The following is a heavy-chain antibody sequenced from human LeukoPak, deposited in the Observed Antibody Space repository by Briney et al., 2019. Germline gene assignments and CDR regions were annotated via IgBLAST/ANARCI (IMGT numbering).Heavy chain of an antibody. CDR1: GFTFSSYW. J-gene: IGHJ4*02. Sequence: GSLRLSCAASGFTFSSYWMHWVRQAPGKGLVWVSRINSDGSSTSYADSVKGRFTISRDSAKNTLYLQMNSLRAEDTAVYYCARVRGGGIAAAGTFDYWGQGTLVTVSS. CDR2: INSDGSST. V-gene: IGHV3-74*01. CDR3: ARVRGGGIAAAGTFDY. D-gene: IGHD6-13*01.